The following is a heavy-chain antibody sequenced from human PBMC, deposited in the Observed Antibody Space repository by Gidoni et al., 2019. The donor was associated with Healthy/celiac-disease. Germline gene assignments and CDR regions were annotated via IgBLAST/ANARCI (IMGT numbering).Heavy chain of an antibody. CDR3: ARDAKTYYDFWSGYPMGGLMDV. CDR1: GYTFTSYG. D-gene: IGHD3-3*01. Sequence: QVQLVQSGAEVKKPGDSVKVSCKASGYTFTSYGISWVRQAPGQGLEWMGWISAYNGNTNYAQKLQGRVTMTTDTSTSTAYMELRSLRSDDTAVYYCARDAKTYYDFWSGYPMGGLMDVWGKGTTVTVSS. CDR2: ISAYNGNT. J-gene: IGHJ6*04. V-gene: IGHV1-18*01.